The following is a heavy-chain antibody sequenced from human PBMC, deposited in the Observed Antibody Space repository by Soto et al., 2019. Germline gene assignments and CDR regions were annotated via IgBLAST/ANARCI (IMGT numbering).Heavy chain of an antibody. Sequence: QGQLVQSGAEVKKPGASVTVSCKASGYTFTNNVITWVRQAPGQGLEWMGWMNTNSGNTGYAQKIQVRFTMTRNTSIRTAYIVLSILSSDDTAVYYCARVILVGSSDYWGQGTLVTVSS. V-gene: IGHV1-8*01. CDR2: MNTNSGNT. D-gene: IGHD3-9*01. CDR1: GYTFTNNV. CDR3: ARVILVGSSDY. J-gene: IGHJ4*02.